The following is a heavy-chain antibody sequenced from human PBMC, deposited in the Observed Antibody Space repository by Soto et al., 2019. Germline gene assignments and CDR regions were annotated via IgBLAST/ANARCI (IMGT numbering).Heavy chain of an antibody. CDR1: GFNFSNGW. Sequence: EVQLVESGGGLVKPGGSLRLSCAASGFNFSNGWMSWVRQAPGKGLEWVGRIKSKVHGETTDYAAHVKGRFTISRDDSKNTLYLPVHSLQTEDTAVYYCSTDEWEWGQGTLVTVSS. CDR3: STDEWE. J-gene: IGHJ4*02. D-gene: IGHD1-26*01. CDR2: IKSKVHGETT. V-gene: IGHV3-15*05.